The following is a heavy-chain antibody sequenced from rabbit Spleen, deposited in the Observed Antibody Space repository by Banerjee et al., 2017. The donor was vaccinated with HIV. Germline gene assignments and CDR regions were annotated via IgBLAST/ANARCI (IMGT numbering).Heavy chain of an antibody. J-gene: IGHJ4*01. CDR2: IAGSSSDFT. V-gene: IGHV1S45*01. CDR1: GFSFSNKAV. CDR3: ARDDGGVVGYDWDL. Sequence: QEQLVESGGGLVKPEGSLKLSCTASGFSFSNKAVMCWVRQAPGKGLEWIACIAGSSSDFTYSATWAKGRFTISKTSSTTVTLQMTSLTAADTATYFCARDDGGVVGYDWDLWGPGTLVTVS. D-gene: IGHD6-1*01.